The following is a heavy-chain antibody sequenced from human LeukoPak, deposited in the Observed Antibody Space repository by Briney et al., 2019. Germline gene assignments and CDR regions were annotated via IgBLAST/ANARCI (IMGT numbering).Heavy chain of an antibody. Sequence: GGSLRLSCAASGFTFSSYWMNWVRQAPGKGLEWVANIKQDGSEKYYVDSVKGRFTISRDNAKHSLYLQMNSLRAEDTAVYYCARLPLSNPSEWGMDYWGQGTLVTVSS. CDR3: ARLPLSNPSEWGMDY. J-gene: IGHJ4*02. V-gene: IGHV3-7*01. CDR1: GFTFSSYW. D-gene: IGHD1-26*01. CDR2: IKQDGSEK.